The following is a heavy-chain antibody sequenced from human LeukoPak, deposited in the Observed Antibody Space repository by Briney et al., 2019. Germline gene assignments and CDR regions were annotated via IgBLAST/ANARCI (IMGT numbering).Heavy chain of an antibody. J-gene: IGHJ3*02. D-gene: IGHD2-15*01. V-gene: IGHV3-23*01. CDR2: ISGSGGST. CDR3: AREGTGYSRAFDI. CDR1: GFTFSSYA. Sequence: PGGSLRLSCAASGFTFSSYAMSWVRQAPGKGLEWVSVISGSGGSTYYADSVKGRFTIYRDNAKNSLYLQMNSLSAEDTAVYYCAREGTGYSRAFDIWGQGTMVTVSS.